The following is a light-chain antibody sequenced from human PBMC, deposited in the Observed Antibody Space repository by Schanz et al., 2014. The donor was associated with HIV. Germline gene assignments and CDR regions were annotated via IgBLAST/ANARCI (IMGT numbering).Light chain of an antibody. J-gene: IGLJ2*01. Sequence: QSVPTQPPSASGTPGQTVTISCSGSTSNIETNYVYWYQQLPGTAPKLLIYGNDRRPSGVPDRFSGSKSGTSASLAISGLQSEDEADYYCSSYASSTSVLFGGGTKLTVL. CDR3: SSYASSTSVL. CDR2: GND. V-gene: IGLV1-47*02. CDR1: TSNIETNY.